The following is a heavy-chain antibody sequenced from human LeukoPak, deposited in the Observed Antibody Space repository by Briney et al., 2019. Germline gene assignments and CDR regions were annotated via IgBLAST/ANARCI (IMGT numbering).Heavy chain of an antibody. CDR2: INTNTGNP. D-gene: IGHD3-22*01. CDR1: GYTFTSYG. J-gene: IGHJ4*02. CDR3: ARETEYYYDSSGYYYIWDY. Sequence: ASVKVSCKASGYTFTSYGISWVRQAPGQGLEWMGWINTNTGNPTYAQGFTGRFVFSLDTSVSTAYLQISSLKAEDTAVYYCARETEYYYDSSGYYYIWDYWGQGTLVTVSS. V-gene: IGHV7-4-1*02.